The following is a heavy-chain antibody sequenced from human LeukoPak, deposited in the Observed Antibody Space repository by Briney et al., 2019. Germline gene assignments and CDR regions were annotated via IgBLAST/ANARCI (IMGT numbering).Heavy chain of an antibody. CDR2: VSPKTGGT. Sequence: GASVKVSCKAFGYSFTGYHLHWVRQAPRQGLEWMGWVSPKTGGTNYARKFQGRVTMTRDTSINTVNMELSRLTSDDTAVYYCAREFSSKLEWLAYVTGDDAFDVWGQGTMITVS. CDR1: GYSFTGYH. J-gene: IGHJ3*01. V-gene: IGHV1-2*02. CDR3: AREFSSKLEWLAYVTGDDAFDV. D-gene: IGHD3-3*01.